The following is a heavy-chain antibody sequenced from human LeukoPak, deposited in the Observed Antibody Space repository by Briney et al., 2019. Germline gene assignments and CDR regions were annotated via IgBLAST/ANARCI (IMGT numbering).Heavy chain of an antibody. CDR3: ARCQSKYFYDRGGFDI. D-gene: IGHD3-22*01. Sequence: SETLSLTCTVSGGSISTYYWSWIRQPPGKGLEWIGYINYSETTNYNPSLKRRVTISVDTSKNQFSLRLSSVTAADTAVYYCARCQSKYFYDRGGFDIWGQGTMVTVSS. CDR1: GGSISTYY. CDR2: INYSETT. J-gene: IGHJ3*02. V-gene: IGHV4-59*01.